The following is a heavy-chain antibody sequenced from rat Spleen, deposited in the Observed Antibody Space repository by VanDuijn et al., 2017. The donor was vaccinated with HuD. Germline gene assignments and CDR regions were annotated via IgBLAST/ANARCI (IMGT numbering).Heavy chain of an antibody. Sequence: EVQLVESGGGLEQPGRSLTLSCAASGFNFSDNAMSWVRQAPKKGLEWVATIVFDGSGTYYRDSVKGRFTISRDNAKSTLYLQMNSLRSEDTATYYCARHGYSGPFDYWGQGVMVTVSS. J-gene: IGHJ2*01. D-gene: IGHD1-1*01. CDR2: IVFDGSGT. CDR3: ARHGYSGPFDY. CDR1: GFNFSDNA. V-gene: IGHV5-17*01.